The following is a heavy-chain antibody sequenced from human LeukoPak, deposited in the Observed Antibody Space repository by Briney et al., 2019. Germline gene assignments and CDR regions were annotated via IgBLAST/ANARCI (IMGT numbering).Heavy chain of an antibody. D-gene: IGHD3-3*01. V-gene: IGHV1-18*01. CDR1: GYTFTSYG. CDR2: ISAYNGNT. J-gene: IGHJ6*03. Sequence: ASVKVSCKASGYTFTSYGISWVRQAPGQGLEWMGWISAYNGNTNYAQKLQGRVTMTTDTSTSTVYMELSSLRSEDTAVYYCARGSLTIFGVYMDVWGKGTTVTVSS. CDR3: ARGSLTIFGVYMDV.